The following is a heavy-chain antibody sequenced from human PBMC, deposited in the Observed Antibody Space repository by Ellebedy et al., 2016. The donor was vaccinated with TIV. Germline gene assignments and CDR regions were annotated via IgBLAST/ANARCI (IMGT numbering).Heavy chain of an antibody. CDR2: INSDGSST. D-gene: IGHD2-21*02. CDR3: TRATSIGDCIYN. Sequence: GESLKISCAASGISISNYWMHWVRQVPGKGLVWVSRINSDGSSTSYSDSVKGRFTISRDNAKNTLYLQMNSLRAEDTAVYYCTRATSIGDCIYNWGQGTLVTVSS. V-gene: IGHV3-74*01. J-gene: IGHJ4*02. CDR1: GISISNYW.